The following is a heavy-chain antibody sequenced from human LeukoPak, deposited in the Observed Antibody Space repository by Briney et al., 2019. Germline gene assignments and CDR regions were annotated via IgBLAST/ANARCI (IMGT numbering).Heavy chain of an antibody. CDR3: ARDPGYCSGGSCQYYYYYYMDV. D-gene: IGHD2-15*01. J-gene: IGHJ6*03. CDR2: INWNGGST. V-gene: IGHV3-20*04. Sequence: GGSLRLSCAASGFTFDDYGMSWVRQAPGKGLEWVSGINWNGGSTGYVASVKGRFTISRDNAKNPLYVQMNSLRAEDTAVYYCARDPGYCSGGSCQYYYYYYMDVWGKGTTVTVSS. CDR1: GFTFDDYG.